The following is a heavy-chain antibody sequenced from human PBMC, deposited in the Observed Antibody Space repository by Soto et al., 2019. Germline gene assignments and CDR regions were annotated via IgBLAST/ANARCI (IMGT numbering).Heavy chain of an antibody. CDR1: GFTFSSYS. CDR2: ISSSSSYI. Sequence: EVQLVESGGGLVKPGGSLRLSCAASGFTFSSYSMNWVRQAPGKGLEWVSSISSSSSYIYYADSVKGRFTISRDNAKNSLYLQMNSLRAEDTAVYYCAREGEMATIEGYHWFDPWGQGTLVTVSS. CDR3: AREGEMATIEGYHWFDP. D-gene: IGHD5-12*01. J-gene: IGHJ5*02. V-gene: IGHV3-21*01.